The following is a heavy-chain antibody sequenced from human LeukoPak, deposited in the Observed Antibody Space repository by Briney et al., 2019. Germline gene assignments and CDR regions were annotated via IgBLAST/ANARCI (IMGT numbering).Heavy chain of an antibody. Sequence: SVKVSCKASGGTFSSYAISWVRQAPGQGLEWMGGIIPILGTANYAQKFQGRVTITADESTSTAYMELSSLRSEDTAVYYCASSDCTGGVCYFPTGTTSGAFDYWGQGTLVTVSS. CDR1: GGTFSSYA. D-gene: IGHD2-8*02. V-gene: IGHV1-69*01. J-gene: IGHJ4*02. CDR3: ASSDCTGGVCYFPTGTTSGAFDY. CDR2: IIPILGTA.